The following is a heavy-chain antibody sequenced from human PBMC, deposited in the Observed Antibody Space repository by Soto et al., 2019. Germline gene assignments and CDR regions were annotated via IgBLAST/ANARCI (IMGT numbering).Heavy chain of an antibody. D-gene: IGHD3-22*01. CDR2: IKQDGSEK. J-gene: IGHJ4*02. V-gene: IGHV3-7*05. CDR1: GFTFSSYW. CDR3: ARAGDYYYDSSGYYSIYYFDY. Sequence: GGSLRLSCAASGFTFSSYWMSWVRQAPGKGLERVANIKQDGSEKYYVDSVKGRFTISRDNAKNSLYLQMNSLRAEDTAVYYCARAGDYYYDSSGYYSIYYFDYWGQGTLVTVSS.